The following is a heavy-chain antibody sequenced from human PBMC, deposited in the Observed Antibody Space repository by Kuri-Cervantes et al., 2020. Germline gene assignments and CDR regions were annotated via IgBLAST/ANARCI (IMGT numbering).Heavy chain of an antibody. J-gene: IGHJ4*02. D-gene: IGHD3-22*01. CDR2: ISAYNGNT. V-gene: IGHV1-18*01. CDR3: ARADITMIVVVISLDY. CDR1: GYTFTSYG. Sequence: ASVKVSCKASGYTFTSYGISWVRQAPGQGLEWMGWISAYNGNTNYAQKFQGRVTMTRDTSISTAYMELSRLRSDDTAVYYCARADITMIVVVISLDYWGQGTLVTVSS.